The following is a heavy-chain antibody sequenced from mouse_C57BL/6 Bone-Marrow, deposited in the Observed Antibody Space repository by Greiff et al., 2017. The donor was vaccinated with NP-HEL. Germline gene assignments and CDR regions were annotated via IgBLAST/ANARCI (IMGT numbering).Heavy chain of an antibody. CDR3: ARAGLRDY. V-gene: IGHV1-61*01. Sequence: QVHVKQPGAELVRPGSSVKLSCKASGYTFTSYWMDWVKQRPGQGLEWIGNIYPSDSETHYNQKFKDKATLTVDKSSSTAYMQLSSLTSEDSAVYYCARAGLRDYWGKGTTLTVSS. J-gene: IGHJ2*01. CDR2: IYPSDSET. CDR1: GYTFTSYW. D-gene: IGHD6-1*01.